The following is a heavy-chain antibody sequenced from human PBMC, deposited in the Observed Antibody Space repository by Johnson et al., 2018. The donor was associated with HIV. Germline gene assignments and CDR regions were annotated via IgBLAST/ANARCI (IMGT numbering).Heavy chain of an antibody. Sequence: QVQLVESGGGLVKPGGSLRLSCAASGFTFSNYGMHWVRQAPGTGLAWVAVTSYDGSNKYYADSVKGRFTISRDNSKNTLYLQMNSLRAEDTAVYYCAKDLVRFLEWLGAFDIWGQGTMVSVSS. CDR2: TSYDGSNK. V-gene: IGHV3-30*18. CDR1: GFTFSNYG. D-gene: IGHD3-3*01. CDR3: AKDLVRFLEWLGAFDI. J-gene: IGHJ3*02.